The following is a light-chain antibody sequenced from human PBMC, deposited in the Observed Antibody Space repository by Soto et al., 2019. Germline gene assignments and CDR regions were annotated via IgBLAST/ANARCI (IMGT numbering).Light chain of an antibody. CDR2: QAS. CDR1: QSIGTW. J-gene: IGKJ1*01. CDR3: QQYNTYLWT. V-gene: IGKV1-5*03. Sequence: DIKRSHSLSALSAYVGARVTITCRASQSIGTWLAWYQQRPGKVPNLLIYQASTLETGVPSRFSGSGSGTEFTLTISSLQPDDFATYYCQQYNTYLWTFGQGSNADI.